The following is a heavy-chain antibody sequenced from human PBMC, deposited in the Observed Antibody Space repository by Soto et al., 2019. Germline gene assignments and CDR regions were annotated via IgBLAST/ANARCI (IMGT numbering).Heavy chain of an antibody. J-gene: IGHJ6*02. Sequence: SQTLSLSCAISGDSVSSNSAAWNWIRQSPSRGLEWLGRTYYRSKWYNDYAVSVKSRITINPDTSKNQFSLQLNSVTPEDTAVYYCARDQTLPGYSGYDPPADYYYYYGMEVWGQWTTVTVSS. CDR2: TYYRSKWYN. V-gene: IGHV6-1*01. CDR3: ARDQTLPGYSGYDPPADYYYYYGMEV. CDR1: GDSVSSNSAA. D-gene: IGHD5-12*01.